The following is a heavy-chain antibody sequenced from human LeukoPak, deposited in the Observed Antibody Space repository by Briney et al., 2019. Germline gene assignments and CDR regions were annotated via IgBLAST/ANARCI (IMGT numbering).Heavy chain of an antibody. J-gene: IGHJ4*02. D-gene: IGHD6-19*01. Sequence: ASVKVSCKASGYTFTAYYMHWVRQAPGQGLEWMGWINPNSGGTNYAQKFQGRVTMTRDTSISTAYMELSRLRSDDTAVFYCAVIALANDFDYWGQGTLVTVSS. CDR1: GYTFTAYY. V-gene: IGHV1-2*02. CDR3: AVIALANDFDY. CDR2: INPNSGGT.